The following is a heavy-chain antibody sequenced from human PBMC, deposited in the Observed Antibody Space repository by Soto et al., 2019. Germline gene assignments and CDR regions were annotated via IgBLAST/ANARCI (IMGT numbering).Heavy chain of an antibody. V-gene: IGHV4-34*01. J-gene: IGHJ4*02. CDR2: INHSGST. D-gene: IGHD3-16*02. CDR1: GGSFSGYY. Sequence: SETLSLTCAVYGGSFSGYYWSWIRQPPGKGLEWIGEINHSGSTNYNPSLKSRVTISVDTSKNQFSLKLSSVTAADTAVYYCARVRSDYIWGSYRWSKSLLIDYWGQGTLVTVSS. CDR3: ARVRSDYIWGSYRWSKSLLIDY.